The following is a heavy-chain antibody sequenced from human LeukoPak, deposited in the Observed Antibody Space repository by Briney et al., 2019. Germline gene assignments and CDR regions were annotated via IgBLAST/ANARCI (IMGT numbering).Heavy chain of an antibody. Sequence: GGTLRLSCAASGFTFRRYGMSWVRQAPGKGLEWVSAISGSGGFTYYADSVKGRFTISRDNSKNTLYLQMNSLRAEDTAVYYCAKSVLLWFGEVLYEDYFDSWGQGTLVTVSS. V-gene: IGHV3-23*01. D-gene: IGHD3-10*01. CDR3: AKSVLLWFGEVLYEDYFDS. CDR2: ISGSGGFT. J-gene: IGHJ4*02. CDR1: GFTFRRYG.